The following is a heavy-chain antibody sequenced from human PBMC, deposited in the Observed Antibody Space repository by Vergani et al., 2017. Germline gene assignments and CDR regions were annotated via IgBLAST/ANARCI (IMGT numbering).Heavy chain of an antibody. CDR2: VDPEDGET. CDR3: ATPQTGTTGGMEV. CDR1: GYTFTDHY. V-gene: IGHV1-69-2*01. Sequence: VQLVQSGAEVKKPGATMKISCKVSGYTFTDHYMHWVKQAPGKGLEWMGLVDPEDGETIYAEKFKGRVTIAADTSTDTAHLELSSLRSDDTAVYYCATPQTGTTGGMEVWGQGTTVIVSS. D-gene: IGHD4-17*01. J-gene: IGHJ6*02.